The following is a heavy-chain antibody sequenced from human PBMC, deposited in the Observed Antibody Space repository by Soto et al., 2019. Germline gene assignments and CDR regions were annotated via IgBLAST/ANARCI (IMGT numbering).Heavy chain of an antibody. CDR3: AREGCSGGSCYREFDY. D-gene: IGHD2-15*01. CDR2: IFPIFGTA. V-gene: IGHV1-69*13. J-gene: IGHJ4*02. Sequence: SVKVSCKASGGTFSSYAISWVRQAPGQGLEWMGGIFPIFGTANYAQKFQGRVTITADESTSTAYMELSSLRSEDTAVYYCAREGCSGGSCYREFDYWGQGTLVTVSS. CDR1: GGTFSSYA.